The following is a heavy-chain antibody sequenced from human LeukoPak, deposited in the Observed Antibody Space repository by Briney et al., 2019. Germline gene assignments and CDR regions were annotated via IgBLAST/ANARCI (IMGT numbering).Heavy chain of an antibody. D-gene: IGHD6-6*01. CDR3: ASRIAARPDLWFDP. Sequence: PSETLSLTCAVYGGSFSGYYWSWIRQPPGKGLEWIGEINHSGSTNYNPSLKSRVTILVDTSKNQFSLKLSSVTAADTAVYYCASRIAARPDLWFDPWGQGTLVTVSS. V-gene: IGHV4-34*01. CDR1: GGSFSGYY. CDR2: INHSGST. J-gene: IGHJ5*02.